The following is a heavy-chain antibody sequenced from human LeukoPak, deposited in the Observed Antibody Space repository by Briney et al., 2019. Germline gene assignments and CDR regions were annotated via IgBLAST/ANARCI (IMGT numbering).Heavy chain of an antibody. J-gene: IGHJ4*02. V-gene: IGHV1-69*13. CDR3: ARGSGWFYYFDY. Sequence: GASVKVSCKASGGTFSSYAISWVRQAPGQGLEWMGGIIPIFGTANYAQKFQGRVTVTADESTSTAYMELSSLRSEDTAVYYCARGSGWFYYFDYWGQGTLVTVSS. D-gene: IGHD6-19*01. CDR1: GGTFSSYA. CDR2: IIPIFGTA.